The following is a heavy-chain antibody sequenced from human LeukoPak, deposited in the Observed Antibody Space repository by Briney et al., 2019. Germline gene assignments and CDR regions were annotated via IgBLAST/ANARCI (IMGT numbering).Heavy chain of an antibody. CDR3: ARPRYCTNGVCYTRSFDY. J-gene: IGHJ4*02. D-gene: IGHD2-8*01. CDR2: IIPILGIA. Sequence: GASVKVSCEASGYTFTSYYMHWVRQAPGQGLEWMGRIIPILGIANYAQKFQGRVTITADKSTSTAYMELSSLRSEDTAVYYCARPRYCTNGVCYTRSFDYWGQGTLVTVSS. CDR1: GYTFTSYY. V-gene: IGHV1-69*02.